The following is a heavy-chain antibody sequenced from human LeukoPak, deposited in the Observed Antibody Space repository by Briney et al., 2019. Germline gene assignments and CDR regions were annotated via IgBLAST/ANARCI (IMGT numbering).Heavy chain of an antibody. J-gene: IGHJ6*01. CDR2: IYHSGST. V-gene: IGHV4-38-2*02. CDR1: GYSISSAYY. D-gene: IGHD3-10*01. Sequence: SETLSLTCAVSGYSISSAYYWGWIRQPPGKWLEWIGSIYHSGSTYYNPSLKSRVTISVDTSKTQFSLKLSSVTAADTAVYYCARDQWFGDQYYYGMDVWGKGTTVTASS. CDR3: ARDQWFGDQYYYGMDV.